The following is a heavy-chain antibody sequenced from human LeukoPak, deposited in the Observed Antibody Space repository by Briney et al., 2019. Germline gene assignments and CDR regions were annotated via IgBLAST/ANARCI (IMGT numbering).Heavy chain of an antibody. CDR1: GGSFSGYY. CDR3: ARDAWSGYYFPDY. Sequence: SETLSLTCAVYGGSFSGYYWSWIRQPPGKGLEWIGEINHSGSTNYNPSLKSRVTISVDTSKNQFSLKLSSVTAADTAVYYCARDAWSGYYFPDYWGQGTLVTVSS. D-gene: IGHD3-3*01. V-gene: IGHV4-34*01. CDR2: INHSGST. J-gene: IGHJ4*02.